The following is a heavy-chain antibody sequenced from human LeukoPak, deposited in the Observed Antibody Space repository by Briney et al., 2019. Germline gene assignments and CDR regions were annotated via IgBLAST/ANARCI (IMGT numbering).Heavy chain of an antibody. D-gene: IGHD5-18*01. CDR1: GFTFSSYG. CDR3: AKGRQGYSYGYYFDY. V-gene: IGHV3-30*18. CDR2: ISYDGSNK. J-gene: IGHJ4*02. Sequence: PGRPLRLSCAASGFTFSSYGMHWVRQAPGKGLEWVAVISYDGSNKYYADSVKGRFTISRDNSKNTLYLQMNSLRAEDTAVYYCAKGRQGYSYGYYFDYWGQGTLVTVSS.